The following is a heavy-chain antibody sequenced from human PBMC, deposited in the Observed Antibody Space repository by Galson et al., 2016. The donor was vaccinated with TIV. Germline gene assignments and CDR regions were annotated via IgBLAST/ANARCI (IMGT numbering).Heavy chain of an antibody. V-gene: IGHV4-4*07. Sequence: ETLSLTCTVSGGSISSYYWSWIRQPAGKGLEWIGRIYDRGSTDYNPSLKSRVTMSVDTSKNQFSLKLTSITAADTAVYYCARAEDWHAPEVGYWGQGTLVTVSS. J-gene: IGHJ4*02. D-gene: IGHD3/OR15-3a*01. CDR2: IYDRGST. CDR3: ARAEDWHAPEVGY. CDR1: GGSISSYY.